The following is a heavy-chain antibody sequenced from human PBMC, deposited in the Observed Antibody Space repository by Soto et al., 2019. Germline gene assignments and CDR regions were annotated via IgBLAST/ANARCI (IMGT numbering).Heavy chain of an antibody. Sequence: PGVSLRLSCAASGSTFSSYGMHWVRQAPGKGLEWVADISFDGSNKYYADSAKGRFTISRDNSKNTLYLQMNSLRAEDTAVYYCAKRLKLIGLDYYYGMDVWGQGTTVTVSS. D-gene: IGHD6-25*01. CDR1: GSTFSSYG. J-gene: IGHJ6*02. CDR3: AKRLKLIGLDYYYGMDV. CDR2: ISFDGSNK. V-gene: IGHV3-30*18.